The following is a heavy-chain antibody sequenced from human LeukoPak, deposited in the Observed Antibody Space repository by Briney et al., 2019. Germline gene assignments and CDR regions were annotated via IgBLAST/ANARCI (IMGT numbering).Heavy chain of an antibody. D-gene: IGHD6-19*01. CDR1: GFTFSSYA. CDR2: ISYDGSNK. J-gene: IGHJ4*02. Sequence: GRSLRLSCAASGFTFSSYAMHWVRQAPGKGLEWVAVISYDGSNKYYADSVKGGFTISSDNSKNTLYLQMNSLRAEDTAVYYCARDREWLASGFDYWGQGTLVTVSS. V-gene: IGHV3-30*04. CDR3: ARDREWLASGFDY.